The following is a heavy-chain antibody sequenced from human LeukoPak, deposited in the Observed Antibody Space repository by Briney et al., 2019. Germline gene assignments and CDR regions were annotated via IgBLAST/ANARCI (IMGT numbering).Heavy chain of an antibody. Sequence: ASVKVSCKASGYTFTSYGISWVRQAPGQGLEWMGWLSAYNGNTNYAQKLQGRVTMTTDTSTSTAYMELRSLRSDDAAVYYCARSDFWSSYDAFDIWGQGTMVTVSS. D-gene: IGHD3-3*01. V-gene: IGHV1-18*01. CDR1: GYTFTSYG. CDR2: LSAYNGNT. J-gene: IGHJ3*02. CDR3: ARSDFWSSYDAFDI.